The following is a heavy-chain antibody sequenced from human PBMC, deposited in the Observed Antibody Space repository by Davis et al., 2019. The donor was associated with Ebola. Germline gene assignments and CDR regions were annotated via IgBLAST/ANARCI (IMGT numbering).Heavy chain of an antibody. CDR2: ISWNSYGK. CDR3: TKGAVNAGTDY. Sequence: PGGSLRLSCLVSGFTSEDRATHWVRQRPGKGLEWVSGISWNSYGKGYADSVKGRFTISRDNARNSVYLQMNSLRAEDTALYYCTKGAVNAGTDYWGRGTQVIVSS. D-gene: IGHD6-13*01. J-gene: IGHJ4*02. CDR1: GFTSEDRA. V-gene: IGHV3-9*02.